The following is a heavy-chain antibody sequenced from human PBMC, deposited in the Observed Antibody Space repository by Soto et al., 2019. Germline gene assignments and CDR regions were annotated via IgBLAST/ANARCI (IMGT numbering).Heavy chain of an antibody. D-gene: IGHD3-3*01. CDR2: IYPGDSDT. V-gene: IGHV5-51*01. Sequence: GESLKISCKGSGYSFTSYWIGWVRQMPGKGLEWMGIIYPGDSDTRYSPSFQGQVTISADKSISTAYLQWSSLKASDTAMYYCARRETICGVVDLYYYYGMDVWGQGTTVTVSS. J-gene: IGHJ6*02. CDR3: ARRETICGVVDLYYYYGMDV. CDR1: GYSFTSYW.